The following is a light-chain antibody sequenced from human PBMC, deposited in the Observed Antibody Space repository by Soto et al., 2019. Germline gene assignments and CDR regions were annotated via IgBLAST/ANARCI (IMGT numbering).Light chain of an antibody. CDR2: DVS. J-gene: IGLJ1*01. Sequence: QSVLTQPASVSGTPGQSITISCTGTSSDVGAYNYVSWYQQYPGKAPKLIIYDVSNRPSGVSCRFSGSKSGNTASLTISELQAEDEADYYCNLYAGTSYVFGTGTKLTVL. CDR3: NLYAGTSYV. V-gene: IGLV2-14*01. CDR1: SSDVGAYNY.